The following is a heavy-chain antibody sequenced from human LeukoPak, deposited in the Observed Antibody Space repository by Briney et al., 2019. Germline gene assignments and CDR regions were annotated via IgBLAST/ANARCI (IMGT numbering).Heavy chain of an antibody. D-gene: IGHD1-20*01. J-gene: IGHJ4*02. V-gene: IGHV4-59*08. CDR3: ARHGNWNPFDY. CDR2: ISYSGST. CDR1: GGSISSYY. Sequence: PETLSLTCTVSGGSISSYYWSWIRQPPGKGLEWIGYISYSGSTNYNPSLKSRVTMSVDTSKNQFSLKLSSVTAADTAVYYCARHGNWNPFDYWGQGTLVTVSS.